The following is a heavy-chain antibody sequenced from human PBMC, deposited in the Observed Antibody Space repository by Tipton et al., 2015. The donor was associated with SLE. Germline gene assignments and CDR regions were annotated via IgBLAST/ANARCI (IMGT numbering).Heavy chain of an antibody. Sequence: TLSLTCAVYGGSFRGYYWSWIRQPPGKGLEWIGEINHSGSTNYNPSLKSRVIISVDTSKNQFSLKLSSVTAADTVVYYCATPGYCSGGSCYPALGYWGQGTLVTVSS. CDR3: ATPGYCSGGSCYPALGY. J-gene: IGHJ4*02. D-gene: IGHD2-15*01. CDR2: INHSGST. V-gene: IGHV4-34*01. CDR1: GGSFRGYY.